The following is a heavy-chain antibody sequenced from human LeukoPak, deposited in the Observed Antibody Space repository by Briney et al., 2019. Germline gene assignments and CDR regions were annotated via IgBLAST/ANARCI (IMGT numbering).Heavy chain of an antibody. CDR1: GFTFSSYA. CDR2: ISGSGGST. V-gene: IGHV3-23*01. CDR3: ANDPAYYDILTGYYRAEFDY. D-gene: IGHD3-9*01. Sequence: GGSLRLSCAASGFTFSSYAMSWVPQAPGKGLEGGSAISGSGGSTYYADAVKGRFTISRDNSKNTLYLQMNSLRAEDTAVYYCANDPAYYDILTGYYRAEFDYWGQGTLVTVSS. J-gene: IGHJ4*02.